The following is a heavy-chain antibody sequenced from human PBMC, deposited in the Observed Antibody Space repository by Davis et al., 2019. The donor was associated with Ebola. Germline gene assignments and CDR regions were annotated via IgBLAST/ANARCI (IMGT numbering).Heavy chain of an antibody. CDR2: INAGTDNT. V-gene: IGHV1-3*01. D-gene: IGHD2-15*01. CDR1: GYTFTSYA. J-gene: IGHJ4*02. CDR3: AGGLVEVADY. Sequence: AASVKVSCKASGYTFTSYAMHWLRQAPGQRLEWMGWINAGTDNTKYSQKFQGRVTLTKDTSASTAYMELSSLRSEDTAVYYCAGGLVEVADYWGQGTLVTVSS.